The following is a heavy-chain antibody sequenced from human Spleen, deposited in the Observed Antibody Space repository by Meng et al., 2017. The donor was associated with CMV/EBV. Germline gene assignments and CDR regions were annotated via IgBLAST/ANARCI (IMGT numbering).Heavy chain of an antibody. CDR3: ARQGSEEMATIAYYFDS. D-gene: IGHD5-24*01. CDR1: GYIFTDFY. CDR2: INPNNGDT. Sequence: ASVKVSCKASGYIFTDFYIHWVRQAPGQGLEWMGRINPNNGDTTYAQKFQGRVTMTRDTSINTAYMELRSDDTAFYYCARQGSEEMATIAYYFDSCGQGTLVTVSS. V-gene: IGHV1-2*06. J-gene: IGHJ4*02.